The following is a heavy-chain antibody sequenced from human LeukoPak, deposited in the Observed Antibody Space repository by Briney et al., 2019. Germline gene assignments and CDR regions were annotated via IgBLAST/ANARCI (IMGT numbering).Heavy chain of an antibody. D-gene: IGHD5-12*01. J-gene: IGHJ3*02. CDR2: IYYSGST. Sequence: SETLSLTCTVSGGSISSYYWSWIRQPPGRGLEWIGYIYYSGSTNYNPSLKSRVTISVDTSKNLFSLKLSSVTAADTAVYYCARSGYDFHDAFDIWGQGTMVTVSS. V-gene: IGHV4-59*01. CDR3: ARSGYDFHDAFDI. CDR1: GGSISSYY.